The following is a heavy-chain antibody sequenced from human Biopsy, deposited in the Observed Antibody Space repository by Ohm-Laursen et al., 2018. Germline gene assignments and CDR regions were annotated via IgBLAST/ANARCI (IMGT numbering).Heavy chain of an antibody. CDR3: VREPKTGTAEAWYFDL. J-gene: IGHJ2*01. D-gene: IGHD3-9*01. CDR1: GASVKTSGYF. V-gene: IGHV4-31*03. Sequence: TLSLTCHVSGASVKTSGYFWAWIRQRPGKGLEWIGYISYNERTHYNPSLTSRLAISFDTSNNRISLQLRSVSVADTAVYYRVREPKTGTAEAWYFDLWGRGSPVTVPS. CDR2: ISYNERT.